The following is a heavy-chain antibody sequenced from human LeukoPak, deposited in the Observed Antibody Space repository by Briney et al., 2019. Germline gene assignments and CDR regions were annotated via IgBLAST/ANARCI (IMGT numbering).Heavy chain of an antibody. CDR1: GGSITSHY. V-gene: IGHV4-4*07. CDR2: IHTGGST. Sequence: SETLSLTCTVSGGSITSHYWSWIRQPAGKGLEWIGRIHTGGSTNYNPSLKSRVTMSVDTSKNQFSLKLTSVTATDTAMYYCASSFAVAGYYHGMDVWGQGTTVTVSS. J-gene: IGHJ6*02. D-gene: IGHD3-3*01. CDR3: ASSFAVAGYYHGMDV.